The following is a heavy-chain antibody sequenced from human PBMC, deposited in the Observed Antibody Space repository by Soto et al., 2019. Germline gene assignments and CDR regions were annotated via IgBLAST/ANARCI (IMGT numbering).Heavy chain of an antibody. CDR2: ISAYNGNT. CDR3: AREGSFTFGGVIVPFDY. Sequence: ASVKVSCKASGYTFTSYGISWVRQAPGQGLEWMGWISAYNGNTNYAQKLQGRVTMTTDTSRGTAYMELRSLRSDHTAVDYCAREGSFTFGGVIVPFDYWGQGTLVTVSS. D-gene: IGHD3-16*02. V-gene: IGHV1-18*01. CDR1: GYTFTSYG. J-gene: IGHJ4*02.